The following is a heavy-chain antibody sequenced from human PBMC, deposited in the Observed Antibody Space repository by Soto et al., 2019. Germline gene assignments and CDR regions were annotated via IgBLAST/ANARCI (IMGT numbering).Heavy chain of an antibody. D-gene: IGHD5-12*01. CDR3: AKGSNPSIYSEIKY. Sequence: GGSLRLSCVASGFTFSAYAMNWVRQAPGEGLEWVSSIRGGGDSADGPYYADSVKGRFTISRDNPKNTLFLQMNSLRAEDTAIYYCAKGSNPSIYSEIKYWGQGTQVTVSS. V-gene: IGHV3-23*01. J-gene: IGHJ4*02. CDR1: GFTFSAYA. CDR2: IRGGGDSADGP.